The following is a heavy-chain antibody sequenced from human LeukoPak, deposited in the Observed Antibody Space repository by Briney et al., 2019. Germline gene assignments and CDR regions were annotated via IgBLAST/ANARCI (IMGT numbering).Heavy chain of an antibody. D-gene: IGHD5-12*01. J-gene: IGHJ4*02. CDR2: INPNSGGR. Sequence: ASVKVSCKASGYTFTGYYIHWVRQAPGQGLEWMGWINPNSGGRNYAQKLQGRVTMTRDTSTTYMELSRLTSDDTAVYYCARAYSGYEAFDYWGQGTLVTVSS. V-gene: IGHV1-2*02. CDR3: ARAYSGYEAFDY. CDR1: GYTFTGYY.